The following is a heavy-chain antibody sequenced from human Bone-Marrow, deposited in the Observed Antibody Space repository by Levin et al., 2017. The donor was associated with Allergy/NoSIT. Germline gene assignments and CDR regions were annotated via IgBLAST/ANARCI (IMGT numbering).Heavy chain of an antibody. CDR1: GFSLTSSGTG. CDR3: AHSDRVPKYYLSS. D-gene: IGHD2/OR15-2a*01. J-gene: IGHJ4*02. V-gene: IGHV2-5*02. Sequence: SGPTLVKPTQTLTLTCTFSGFSLTSSGTGVSWFRQPPGKALEWLAVIFWDEEERYSPSLKNRLTITKDSSNNQVVLTMTNMDPVDTATYYCAHSDRVPKYYLSSWGQGTLVTVSS. CDR2: IFWDEEE.